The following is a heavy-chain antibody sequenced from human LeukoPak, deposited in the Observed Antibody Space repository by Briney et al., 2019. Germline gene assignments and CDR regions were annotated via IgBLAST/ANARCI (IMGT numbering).Heavy chain of an antibody. CDR2: IYYSGST. CDR1: GGSISSYY. Sequence: SETLSLTCTVSGGSISSYYWSWIRQPPGKGLEWIGYIYYSGSTNYNPSLKSRVTISVDTSKNQFSLKLSSVTAADTAVYYRARGGVTKKNWFDPWGQGTLVTVSS. J-gene: IGHJ5*02. CDR3: ARGGVTKKNWFDP. V-gene: IGHV4-59*01. D-gene: IGHD4-17*01.